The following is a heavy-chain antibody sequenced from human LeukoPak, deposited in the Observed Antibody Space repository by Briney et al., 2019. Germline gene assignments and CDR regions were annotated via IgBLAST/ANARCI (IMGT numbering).Heavy chain of an antibody. CDR1: GFTFSSYA. Sequence: PEGSLRLSCAASGFTFSSYAMSWVRQAPGKGLEWVSAISGSGGSTYYADSVKGRFTISRENSKNTLYLQMNSLRAEDTAVYYCASQRPYMGPVFDYWGQGTLVTVSS. V-gene: IGHV3-23*01. CDR2: ISGSGGST. CDR3: ASQRPYMGPVFDY. D-gene: IGHD1-26*01. J-gene: IGHJ4*02.